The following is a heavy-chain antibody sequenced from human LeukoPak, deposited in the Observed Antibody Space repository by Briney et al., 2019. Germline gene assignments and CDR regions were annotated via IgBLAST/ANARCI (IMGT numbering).Heavy chain of an antibody. Sequence: ASVRVSCKASGGTFSSYAISWVRQAPGQGLEWMGRIIPILGIANYAQKFQGRVTITADKSTSTAYMELSSLRSEDTAVYYCASIEGFPANYYGSSDLDAFDIWGQGTMVTVPS. CDR3: ASIEGFPANYYGSSDLDAFDI. D-gene: IGHD3-22*01. V-gene: IGHV1-69*04. J-gene: IGHJ3*02. CDR2: IIPILGIA. CDR1: GGTFSSYA.